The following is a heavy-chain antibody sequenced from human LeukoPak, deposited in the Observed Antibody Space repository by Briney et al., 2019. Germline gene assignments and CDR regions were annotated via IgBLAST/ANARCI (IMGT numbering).Heavy chain of an antibody. CDR2: INTYNVNT. Sequence: ASVKVSCKASGYTFTSYGISWVRQAPGQGLEWMGWINTYNVNTNYAQKLQGRVTMTTDTSTTTAYMELRSLRSDDTAVYYCARDRHSGRGSFDIWGQGTMVTVSS. CDR3: ARDRHSGRGSFDI. J-gene: IGHJ3*02. V-gene: IGHV1-18*01. CDR1: GYTFTSYG. D-gene: IGHD6-19*01.